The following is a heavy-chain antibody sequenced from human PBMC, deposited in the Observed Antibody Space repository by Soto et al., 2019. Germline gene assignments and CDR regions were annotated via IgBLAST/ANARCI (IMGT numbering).Heavy chain of an antibody. CDR2: INAGNGNT. Sequence: ASVKVSFKASGYTFTSYAMHWVRQAPGRRLEWMGWINAGNGNTKYSQKFQGRVTITRDTSASTAYMELSSLRSEDTAVYYCARERCSGGSCYSGWFAPWGQGTLVTVSS. CDR3: ARERCSGGSCYSGWFAP. V-gene: IGHV1-3*01. J-gene: IGHJ5*02. D-gene: IGHD2-15*01. CDR1: GYTFTSYA.